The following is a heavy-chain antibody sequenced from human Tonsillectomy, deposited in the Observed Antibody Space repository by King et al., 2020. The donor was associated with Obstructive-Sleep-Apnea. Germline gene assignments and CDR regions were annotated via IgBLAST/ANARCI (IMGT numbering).Heavy chain of an antibody. J-gene: IGHJ4*02. CDR1: GFTFSSYG. Sequence: GQLVQSGGGVVQPGRSLRLSCAASGFTFSSYGMHWVRPAPGKGLEWVAVISYDGSNKYYADSVKGRFTISRDNSQNTLYVQMNSLRAEDPAVYYCAKDYDSSGYYPTPFDYWGQGTQVTVSS. D-gene: IGHD3-22*01. V-gene: IGHV3-30*18. CDR2: ISYDGSNK. CDR3: AKDYDSSGYYPTPFDY.